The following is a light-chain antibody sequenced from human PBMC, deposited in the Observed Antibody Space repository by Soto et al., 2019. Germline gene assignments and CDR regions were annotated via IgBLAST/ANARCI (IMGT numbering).Light chain of an antibody. V-gene: IGKV3-20*01. CDR1: QTVSSH. CDR3: QQYGSSLPWT. Sequence: EIVLEKSPGTLSLSPGERATLSCRASQTVSSHLACYHQRPAQAPRLLIYGASSSAPGIPARFSGSGSGTDFTLTISRLQPEDFALYYCQQYGSSLPWTFGQGTRLEIK. CDR2: GAS. J-gene: IGKJ5*01.